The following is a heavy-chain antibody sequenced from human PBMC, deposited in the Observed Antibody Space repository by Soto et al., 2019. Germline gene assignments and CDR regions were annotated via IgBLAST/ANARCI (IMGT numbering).Heavy chain of an antibody. Sequence: GGSLRLSCAASGFTFSNAWMSWVRQAPGKGLEWVGRIKSKTDGGTTDYAAPVKGRFTISRDDSKNTLYLQMNSLKTEDTAVYYCTTAPSSGYDFYYYYYYYMDVWGKGTTVTVSS. D-gene: IGHD5-12*01. CDR1: GFTFSNAW. V-gene: IGHV3-15*01. J-gene: IGHJ6*03. CDR2: IKSKTDGGTT. CDR3: TTAPSSGYDFYYYYYYYMDV.